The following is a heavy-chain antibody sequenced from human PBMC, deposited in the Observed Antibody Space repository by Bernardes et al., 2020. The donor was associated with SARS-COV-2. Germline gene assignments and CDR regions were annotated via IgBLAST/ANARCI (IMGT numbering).Heavy chain of an antibody. J-gene: IGHJ6*02. CDR1: GGSISSSSYY. CDR3: AVADSAYYYGMKL. Sequence: SETLSLTCTVSGGSISSSSYYWTWVLQPAGKGLDWIGRFYTSGSTYYNPSLKGRVTISEDTSKKQFYLSLTSVTAADTAVYYCAVADSAYYYGMKLWGQGTPVTVSS. D-gene: IGHD6-19*01. CDR2: FYTSGST. V-gene: IGHV4-61*02.